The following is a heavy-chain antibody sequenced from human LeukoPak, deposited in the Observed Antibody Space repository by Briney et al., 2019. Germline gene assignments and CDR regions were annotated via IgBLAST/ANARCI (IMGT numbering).Heavy chain of an antibody. CDR2: LHSGGDT. CDR1: GFTVSSSY. Sequence: GGSLRLSCAASGFTVSSSYMSWVRQAPEKGLEWVSSLHSGGDTYYADSVKGRFTISGDNSKNTLYLQMNSLRTEDTAIYYCARVLRGYWGQGTLVTVSS. J-gene: IGHJ4*02. V-gene: IGHV3-66*02. D-gene: IGHD3-3*01. CDR3: ARVLRGY.